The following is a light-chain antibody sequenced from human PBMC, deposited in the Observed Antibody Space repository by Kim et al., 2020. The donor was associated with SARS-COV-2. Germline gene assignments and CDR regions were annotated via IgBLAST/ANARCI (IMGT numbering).Light chain of an antibody. V-gene: IGKV3-11*01. CDR3: QQRSSSIT. Sequence: SLSPGERATLACRASQRVSSHLAWYHQNPGQAPSLLIYDASNRATGIPARFSGSGSGTDFTLTISSLEPEDFAVYYCQQRSSSITFGQGTRLEIK. J-gene: IGKJ5*01. CDR1: QRVSSH. CDR2: DAS.